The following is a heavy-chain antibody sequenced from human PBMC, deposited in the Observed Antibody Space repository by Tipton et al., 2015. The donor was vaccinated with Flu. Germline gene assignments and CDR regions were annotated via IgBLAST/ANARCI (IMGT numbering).Heavy chain of an antibody. Sequence: SLRLSCAASGFTFSSYGMHWVRQAPGKGLEWVAVIWYDGSNKYYADSVKGRFTISRDNSKNTLYLQMNSQRAEDTAVYYCARDLVYGIAAAYFDDWGQGSLVTVSS. J-gene: IGHJ4*02. D-gene: IGHD6-13*01. CDR3: ARDLVYGIAAAYFDD. V-gene: IGHV3-33*01. CDR1: GFTFSSYG. CDR2: IWYDGSNK.